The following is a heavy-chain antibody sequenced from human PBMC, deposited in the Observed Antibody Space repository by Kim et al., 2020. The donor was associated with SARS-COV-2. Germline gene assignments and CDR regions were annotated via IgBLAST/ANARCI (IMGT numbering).Heavy chain of an antibody. CDR1: GGSISSSNW. D-gene: IGHD3-22*01. J-gene: IGHJ3*02. CDR2: IYHSGST. V-gene: IGHV4-4*02. Sequence: SETLSLTCAVSGGSISSSNWWSWVRQPPGKGLEWIGEIYHSGSTNYNPSLKSRVTISVDKSKNQFSLKLSSVTAADTAVYYCARVGSEGDSSGYYSLGRRAFDIWGQGTMVTVSS. CDR3: ARVGSEGDSSGYYSLGRRAFDI.